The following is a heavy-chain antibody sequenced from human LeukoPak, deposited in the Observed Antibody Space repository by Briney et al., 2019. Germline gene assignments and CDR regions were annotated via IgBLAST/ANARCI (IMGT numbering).Heavy chain of an antibody. CDR1: GFTFDSYA. Sequence: GGSLGLSCAASGFTFDSYAMSWVRQAPGKGLEWVGRVKGKTDGGTTGYAAPVKGRFTISRDDSKNTMYLQMNSLKTEDTAMYYCTTHILTGDFDYWGQGTLVTVSS. D-gene: IGHD7-27*01. CDR2: VKGKTDGGTT. J-gene: IGHJ4*02. V-gene: IGHV3-15*01. CDR3: TTHILTGDFDY.